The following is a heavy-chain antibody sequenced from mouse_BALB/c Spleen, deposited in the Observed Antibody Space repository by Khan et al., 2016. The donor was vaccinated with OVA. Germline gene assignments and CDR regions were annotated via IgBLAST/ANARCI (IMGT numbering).Heavy chain of an antibody. D-gene: IGHD2-14*01. CDR1: GYTFTSYD. CDR2: MFPGDGST. V-gene: IGHV1S56*01. Sequence: QVQLQQPGAELVKPGASVKLSCKASGYTFTSYDINWVRQRPEQGLEWIGWMFPGDGSTKYNENFKGKATLTTDKSSSTAYMQLSRLTSEDSGDYFCGRGGYGGFAYWGQGTLVTVSA. J-gene: IGHJ3*01. CDR3: GRGGYGGFAY.